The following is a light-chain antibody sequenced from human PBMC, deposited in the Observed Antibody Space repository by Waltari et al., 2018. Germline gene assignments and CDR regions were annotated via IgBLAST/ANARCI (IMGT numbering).Light chain of an antibody. CDR2: GAS. Sequence: EIVLTQSPATLSLSPGERATLSCRASQSFSSYLAWYQQKPGQAPRLLIYGASNRATGIPARFSGSGSGTDFTLTISSLEPEDFAVYYCQQRSNWPLITFGQGTRLEIK. CDR3: QQRSNWPLIT. CDR1: QSFSSY. J-gene: IGKJ5*01. V-gene: IGKV3-11*01.